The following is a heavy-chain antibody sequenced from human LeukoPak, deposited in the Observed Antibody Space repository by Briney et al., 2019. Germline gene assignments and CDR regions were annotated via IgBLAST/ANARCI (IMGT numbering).Heavy chain of an antibody. Sequence: VGSLRLSCAACVFIFSCYAMHWLRQPPGKGLEGVSVISGSCGYTYYAGSVKSRFTICTDNSKNTLYLQMNSQRAEDTAVYYCEKSGHWDQQWLVGVNTPVVYWGQGNLVTVSS. CDR2: ISGSCGYT. J-gene: IGHJ4*02. CDR3: EKSGHWDQQWLVGVNTPVVY. CDR1: VFIFSCYA. D-gene: IGHD6-19*01. V-gene: IGHV3-23*01.